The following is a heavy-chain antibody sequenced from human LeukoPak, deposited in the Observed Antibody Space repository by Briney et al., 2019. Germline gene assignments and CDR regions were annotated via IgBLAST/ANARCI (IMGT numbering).Heavy chain of an antibody. CDR2: INHSGST. Sequence: PSETLSLTCAVYGGSFSGYYWSWIRQPPGKGLEWIGEINHSGSTNYNPSLKSRVTISVDTSKNQFSLKLSSVTAADTAVYYCARGDYGDLPFDYWGQGTLVTVSS. CDR1: GGSFSGYY. V-gene: IGHV4-34*01. J-gene: IGHJ4*02. D-gene: IGHD4-17*01. CDR3: ARGDYGDLPFDY.